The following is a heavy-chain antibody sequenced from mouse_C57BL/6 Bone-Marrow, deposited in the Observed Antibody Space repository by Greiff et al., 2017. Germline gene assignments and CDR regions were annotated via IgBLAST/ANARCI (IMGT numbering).Heavy chain of an antibody. CDR1: GYTFTSYW. V-gene: IGHV1-64*01. D-gene: IGHD1-1*01. CDR2: IHPNSGST. CDR3: ASWRAYYYGLDY. Sequence: QVQLQQPGAELAKPGASVKLSCKASGYTFTSYWMHWVKQRPGQGLEWIGMIHPNSGSTNYNEKFKSKATLTVDKSSSTAYMQLCSLTSEDSAVYYCASWRAYYYGLDYWGQGTTLTVSS. J-gene: IGHJ2*01.